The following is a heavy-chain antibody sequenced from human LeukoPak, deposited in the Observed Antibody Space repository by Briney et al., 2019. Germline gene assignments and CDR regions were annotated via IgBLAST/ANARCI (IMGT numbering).Heavy chain of an antibody. CDR2: IYHSGAA. D-gene: IGHD3-9*01. V-gene: IGHV4-30-4*07. CDR3: ARTSYDILTGYYLGKIEAYYFDY. CDR1: GDSISSDGHS. Sequence: SETLSLTCGVSGDSISSDGHSWSWIRQPPGKGLEWVGYIYHSGAAYHNPSLKSRLALSVDTSNNQFSLRLRSVTAADTAVYYCARTSYDILTGYYLGKIEAYYFDYWGQGTLVTVSS. J-gene: IGHJ4*02.